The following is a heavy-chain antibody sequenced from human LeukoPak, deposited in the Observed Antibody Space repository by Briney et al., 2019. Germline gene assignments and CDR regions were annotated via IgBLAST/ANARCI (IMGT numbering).Heavy chain of an antibody. Sequence: SVKVSCKASGGTFSSYAISWVRQAPGQGLEWMGGIIPIFGTANYAQKFQGRVTITADKSTSTAYMELSSLRSEDTAVYYCARDGYYYDSSGYYNWYYYYMDVWGKGTTVTVSS. J-gene: IGHJ6*03. D-gene: IGHD3-22*01. CDR1: GGTFSSYA. CDR3: ARDGYYYDSSGYYNWYYYYMDV. V-gene: IGHV1-69*06. CDR2: IIPIFGTA.